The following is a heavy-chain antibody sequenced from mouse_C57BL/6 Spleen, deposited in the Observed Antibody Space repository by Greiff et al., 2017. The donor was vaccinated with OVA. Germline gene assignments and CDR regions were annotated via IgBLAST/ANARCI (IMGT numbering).Heavy chain of an antibody. Sequence: QVHVKQPGAELVKPGASVKMSCKASGYTFTSYWITWVKQRPGQGLEWIGDIYPGSGSTNYNEKFKSKATLTVDTSSSTAYMQLSSLTSEDSAVYYCAKGDYGSSPLDYWGQGTTLTVSS. J-gene: IGHJ2*01. CDR2: IYPGSGST. CDR3: AKGDYGSSPLDY. D-gene: IGHD1-1*01. V-gene: IGHV1-55*01. CDR1: GYTFTSYW.